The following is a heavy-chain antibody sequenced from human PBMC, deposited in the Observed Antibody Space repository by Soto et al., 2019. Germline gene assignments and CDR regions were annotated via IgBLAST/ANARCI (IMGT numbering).Heavy chain of an antibody. CDR3: ARGFGRFNY. J-gene: IGHJ4*02. Sequence: EVQLLESGGGLVQPGGSLRLSCGVSGFTFNDFEMNWVRQAPGKWLEWLAYIDGSGTTKKYADSVRGRFTISRDNPNNSLFLQMSSLSAAATAIYYCARGFGRFNYWGQGTLVSVSS. CDR1: GFTFNDFE. CDR2: IDGSGTTK. D-gene: IGHD3-10*01. V-gene: IGHV3-48*03.